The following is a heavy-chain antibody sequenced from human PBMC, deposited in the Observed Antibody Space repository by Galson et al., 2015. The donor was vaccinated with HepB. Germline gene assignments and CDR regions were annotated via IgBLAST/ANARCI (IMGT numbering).Heavy chain of an antibody. V-gene: IGHV1-69*13. D-gene: IGHD3-10*01. Sequence: SVKVSCKASGGTFSSYAISWVRQAPGQGLEWMGGIIPIFGTANYAQKFQGRVTITADESTGTAYMELSSLRSEDTAVYYCARGTPSIGLLWFGELSSNDDAFDIWGQGTMVTVSS. CDR1: GGTFSSYA. CDR3: ARGTPSIGLLWFGELSSNDDAFDI. J-gene: IGHJ3*02. CDR2: IIPIFGTA.